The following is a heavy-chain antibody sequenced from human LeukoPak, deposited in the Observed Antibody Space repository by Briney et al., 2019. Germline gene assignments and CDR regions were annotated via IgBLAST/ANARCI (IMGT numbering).Heavy chain of an antibody. CDR3: AKGGLQGTNYFDS. CDR1: AFTFSNYA. J-gene: IGHJ4*02. Sequence: GGSLRLSCAASAFTFSNYAMHWVRQAPGKGLEWVAYIRYDGINKYYADSVKGRFTISRDNSNNTLFLKMGSLRADDAAVYHCAKGGLQGTNYFDSWGQGTLVTVSS. CDR2: IRYDGINK. V-gene: IGHV3-30*02. D-gene: IGHD3/OR15-3a*01.